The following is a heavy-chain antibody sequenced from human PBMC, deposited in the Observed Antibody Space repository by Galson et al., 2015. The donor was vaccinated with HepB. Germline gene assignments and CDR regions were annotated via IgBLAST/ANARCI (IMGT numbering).Heavy chain of an antibody. D-gene: IGHD2-8*02. J-gene: IGHJ5*02. Sequence: SLRLSCAASGFTFSSYDMHWVRQAPGKGLEWVAVISNDGRSRFYPDSVEGRFTISRDNSKSMLYLEMNGLRSEDTATYYCARATGGPSNWFDPWGQGTLVTVSS. V-gene: IGHV3-30*14. CDR1: GFTFSSYD. CDR2: ISNDGRSR. CDR3: ARATGGPSNWFDP.